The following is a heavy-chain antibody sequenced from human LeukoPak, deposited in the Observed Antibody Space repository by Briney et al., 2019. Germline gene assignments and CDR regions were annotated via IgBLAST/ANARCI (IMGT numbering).Heavy chain of an antibody. CDR1: GFTFSSYW. D-gene: IGHD1-26*01. J-gene: IGHJ4*02. Sequence: GGSLRLSCAASGFTFSSYWMHWVRQAPGKGLVWVSRINSDGSSTTYADSVKSRFTISRDNAKKTLYLQMNSLRAEDTAVYYCARGMGATTGGYRGQGTLVTVSS. CDR3: ARGMGATTGGY. CDR2: INSDGSST. V-gene: IGHV3-74*01.